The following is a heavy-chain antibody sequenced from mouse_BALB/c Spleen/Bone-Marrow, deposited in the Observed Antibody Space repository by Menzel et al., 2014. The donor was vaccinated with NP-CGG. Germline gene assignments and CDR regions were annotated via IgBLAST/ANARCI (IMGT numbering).Heavy chain of an antibody. CDR3: AREDCGWFAY. Sequence: EVKLQESGGGLVQPGGSLKLSCAASGFTFSSYGMSWVRQTPDKRLELVATINSNGGSTYYPDSVKGRFTISRDNAKNTLYLQMSSLKSEGTAMYYCAREDCGWFAYWGQGTLVTVSA. CDR2: INSNGGST. J-gene: IGHJ3*01. CDR1: GFTFSSYG. V-gene: IGHV5-6-3*01.